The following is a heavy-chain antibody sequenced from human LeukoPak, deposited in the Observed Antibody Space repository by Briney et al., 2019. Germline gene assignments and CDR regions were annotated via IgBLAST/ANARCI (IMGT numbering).Heavy chain of an antibody. V-gene: IGHV3-23*01. J-gene: IGHJ4*02. Sequence: PGGSLRLSCAASGFTFSSYAMSWVRQAAGKGLEWVSSISGSGGSTYYADSVKGRFTISRDNSKNTLYLQMNSLRAEDTAVYYCAKGFTFGGVIANFDYWGQGTLVTVSS. CDR1: GFTFSSYA. CDR3: AKGFTFGGVIANFDY. CDR2: ISGSGGST. D-gene: IGHD3-16*02.